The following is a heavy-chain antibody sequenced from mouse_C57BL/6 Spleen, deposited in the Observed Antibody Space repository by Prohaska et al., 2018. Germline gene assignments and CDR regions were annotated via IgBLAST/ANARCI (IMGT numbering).Heavy chain of an antibody. V-gene: IGHV3-6*01. CDR3: AREGLMGYYPFAY. CDR2: ISYDGSN. Sequence: DVQLQESGPGLVKPSQSLSLTCSVTGYSITSGYYWNWIRQFPGNKLEWMGYISYDGSNNYNPSLKNRISITRDTSKNQFFLKLNSVTTEDTATYYCAREGLMGYYPFAYWGQGTLVTVSA. CDR1: GYSITSGYY. J-gene: IGHJ3*01. D-gene: IGHD2-12*01.